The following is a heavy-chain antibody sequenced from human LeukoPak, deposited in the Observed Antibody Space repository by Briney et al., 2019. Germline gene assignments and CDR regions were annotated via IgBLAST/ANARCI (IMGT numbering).Heavy chain of an antibody. CDR1: GGTFSSYA. CDR2: IIPILGIA. Sequence: AASVKVSCKASGGTFSSYAISWVRQAPGQGLEWMGRIIPILGIANYAQKFQGRVTITADKSTSTAYMELSSLRSEDTAVYYCARTGTTQNYYYGMGVWGQGTTVTVSS. D-gene: IGHD1-1*01. CDR3: ARTGTTQNYYYGMGV. J-gene: IGHJ6*02. V-gene: IGHV1-69*04.